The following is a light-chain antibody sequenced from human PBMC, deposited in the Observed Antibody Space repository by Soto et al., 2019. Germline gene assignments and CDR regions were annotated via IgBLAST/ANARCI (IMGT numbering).Light chain of an antibody. Sequence: ESVLTQSPATLSLSPGERATLSCRGSQSVCSFLAWYQQKPGQAPRLLIYDTSIRATGIPARFSGSGSGTDFTLTISSLEPEDFAVYYCQQRNSWPPTFTFGQGTRLEIK. CDR3: QQRNSWPPTFT. CDR2: DTS. CDR1: QSVCSF. J-gene: IGKJ5*01. V-gene: IGKV3-11*01.